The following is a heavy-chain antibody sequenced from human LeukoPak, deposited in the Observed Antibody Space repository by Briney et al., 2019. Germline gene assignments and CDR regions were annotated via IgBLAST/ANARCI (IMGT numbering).Heavy chain of an antibody. CDR2: ISGSGGST. J-gene: IGHJ6*03. D-gene: IGHD5-18*01. CDR1: GFTFNNYA. Sequence: EPGGSLRLSCAASGFTFNNYAMNWVRQAPGKGLEWVSAISGSGGSTYYADSVEGRFTISRDNSKNTLYLQMNSLRAEDMALYYCAKGSVEYSYGYYMDVWGKGTTVIVSS. CDR3: AKGSVEYSYGYYMDV. V-gene: IGHV3-23*01.